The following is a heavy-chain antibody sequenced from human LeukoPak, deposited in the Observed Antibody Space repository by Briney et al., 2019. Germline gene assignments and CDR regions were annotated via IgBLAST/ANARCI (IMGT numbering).Heavy chain of an antibody. Sequence: ASVKLSCTASGYTFTSYAITWVRQAPGQGLEWMGWMNPNSGNTDYPQTFQGRLTITRNNSINTIYMELSSLTAEDTAVYYCARGGAVTTFYYYYMYVWGERAPGTVS. CDR3: ARGGAVTTFYYYYMYV. CDR1: GYTFTSYA. J-gene: IGHJ6*03. D-gene: IGHD4-17*01. CDR2: MNPNSGNT. V-gene: IGHV1-8*03.